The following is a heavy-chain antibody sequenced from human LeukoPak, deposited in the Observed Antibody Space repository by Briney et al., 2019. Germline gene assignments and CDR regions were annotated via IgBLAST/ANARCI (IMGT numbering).Heavy chain of an antibody. J-gene: IGHJ4*02. CDR3: ARGGGRYCSGGSCFDY. V-gene: IGHV3-13*01. Sequence: PGGSLRLSCAASGFTFSSYDMHWVRQATGKSLEWVSAIGTAGDTYYPGSVKGRFTISRENAKNSLYLQMNSLRAGDTAVYYCARGGGRYCSGGSCFDYWGQGTLVTVSS. CDR2: IGTAGDT. CDR1: GFTFSSYD. D-gene: IGHD2-15*01.